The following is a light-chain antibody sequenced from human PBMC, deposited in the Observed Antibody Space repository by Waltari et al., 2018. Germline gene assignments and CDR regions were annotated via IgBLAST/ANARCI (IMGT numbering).Light chain of an antibody. CDR1: KLGDKY. V-gene: IGLV3-1*01. CDR3: QAWDSSTLVV. CDR2: QES. Sequence: SYELTQPPSVSVSPGQTASITCPGDKLGDKYACWYQQKPGQSPVLVIYQESKRPSGIPERFSGSNSGNTATLTISGTQAMDEADYYCQAWDSSTLVVFGGGTKLTVL. J-gene: IGLJ2*01.